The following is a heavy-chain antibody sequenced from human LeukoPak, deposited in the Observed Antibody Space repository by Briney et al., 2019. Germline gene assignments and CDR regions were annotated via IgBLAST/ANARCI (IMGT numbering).Heavy chain of an antibody. J-gene: IGHJ3*01. V-gene: IGHV3-7*03. D-gene: IGHD1-26*01. CDR2: IKQDGSEK. CDR1: GFTFSSYW. CDR3: ARGGTVDGFDL. Sequence: PGGSLRLSCAASGFTFSSYWMSWVRQAPGKGLEWVANIKQDGSEKYYVDSVKGRFTISRDNAKTSVDLQMTSLRDDDTAIYYCARGGTVDGFDLWGQGTLVSVSS.